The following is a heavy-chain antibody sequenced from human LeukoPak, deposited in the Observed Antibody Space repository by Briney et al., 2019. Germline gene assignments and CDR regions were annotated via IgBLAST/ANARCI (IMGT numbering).Heavy chain of an antibody. CDR2: INHSGST. Sequence: SETLPLTCAVYGGSFSGYYWSWIRQPPGKGLEWIGEINHSGSTNYNPSLKSRVTISVDTSKNQFSLKLSSVTAEDTAVYYCARAHREATGIVDYWGQGALVTVSS. J-gene: IGHJ4*02. V-gene: IGHV4-34*01. D-gene: IGHD5-12*01. CDR1: GGSFSGYY. CDR3: ARAHREATGIVDY.